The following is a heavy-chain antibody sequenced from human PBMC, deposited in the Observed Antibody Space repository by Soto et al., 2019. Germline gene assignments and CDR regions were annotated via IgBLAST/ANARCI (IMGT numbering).Heavy chain of an antibody. CDR2: ISAYNGNT. CDR3: ARVHYYDSSGYPDAFDI. CDR1: GYTFTSYG. J-gene: IGHJ3*02. D-gene: IGHD3-22*01. Sequence: QVQLVQSGAEVKKPGASVKVSCKASGYTFTSYGISWVRQAPGQGLEWMGWISAYNGNTNYAQKLQGRVTMTTDTSTSTAYMELRSLRSDDTAVYYCARVHYYDSSGYPDAFDIWGQGTMVTVSS. V-gene: IGHV1-18*01.